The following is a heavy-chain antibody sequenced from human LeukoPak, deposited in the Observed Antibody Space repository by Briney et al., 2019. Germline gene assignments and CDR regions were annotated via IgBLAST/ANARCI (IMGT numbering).Heavy chain of an antibody. D-gene: IGHD2-2*01. CDR2: IRYDGSNK. Sequence: GGSLRLSCAASGFTFSSYGMHWVRQAPGKGLEWVAFIRYDGSNKYYADSVKGRFTISRDNSKSTLYLQMNSLRAEDTAVYYCAKDRIVVVPAAISGFDPWGQGTLVTVSS. CDR3: AKDRIVVVPAAISGFDP. J-gene: IGHJ5*02. CDR1: GFTFSSYG. V-gene: IGHV3-30*02.